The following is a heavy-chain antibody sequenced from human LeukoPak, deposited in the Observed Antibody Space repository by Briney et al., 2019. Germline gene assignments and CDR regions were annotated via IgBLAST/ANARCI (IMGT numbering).Heavy chain of an antibody. V-gene: IGHV3-21*01. D-gene: IGHD3-22*01. CDR1: GFTFSSYS. CDR3: ARAPTYDSSGYYLY. Sequence: PWGSLRLSCAASGFTFSSYSMNWVRQAPGKGLEWVSSISSSSSYIYYADSVKGRFTISRDNAKNSLYLQMNSLRAEDTAVYYCARAPTYDSSGYYLYWGQGTLVTVSS. J-gene: IGHJ4*02. CDR2: ISSSSSYI.